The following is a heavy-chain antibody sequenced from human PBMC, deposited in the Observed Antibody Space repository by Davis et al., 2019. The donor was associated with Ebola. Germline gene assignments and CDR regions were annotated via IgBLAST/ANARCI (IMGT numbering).Heavy chain of an antibody. CDR1: GGSISSSSYY. Sequence: SETLSLTCTVSGGSISSSSYYWGWIRQPPGKGLEWIGSIYYSGSTYYNPSLKSRVTISVDTSKNQFSLKLSSVTAADTAVYYCARVLADDGVDYWGQGTLVTVSS. CDR3: ARVLADDGVDY. CDR2: IYYSGST. J-gene: IGHJ4*02. D-gene: IGHD3-16*01. V-gene: IGHV4-39*07.